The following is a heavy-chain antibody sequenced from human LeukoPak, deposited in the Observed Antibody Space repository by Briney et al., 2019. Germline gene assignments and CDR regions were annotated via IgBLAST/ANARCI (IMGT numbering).Heavy chain of an antibody. V-gene: IGHV1-2*02. D-gene: IGHD6-25*01. Sequence: ASVKVSCKASGYTFTGYYMHWVRQAPGQGLEWMGWINPNSGNTHYTQNFQDRVTMTRDTSISTAYMELSSLESDDTAIYYCAREGAAAEDVNWFDPWGQGTLVTVSS. CDR3: AREGAAAEDVNWFDP. CDR1: GYTFTGYY. CDR2: INPNSGNT. J-gene: IGHJ5*02.